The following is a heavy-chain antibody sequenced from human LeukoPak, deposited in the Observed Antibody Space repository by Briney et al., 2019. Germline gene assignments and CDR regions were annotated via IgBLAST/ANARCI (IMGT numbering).Heavy chain of an antibody. CDR2: IYYSGST. D-gene: IGHD3-22*01. CDR1: GGSIRSYY. Sequence: PSETLSLTCTVSGGSIRSYYWTWIRQPPGKGREWIGYIYYSGSTNYNPSLKSRVTISVDISKNQFSLKLSSVTAADTAVYYCARQGDSSFYYYYMDVWGKGTTVTVSS. CDR3: ARQGDSSFYYYYMDV. J-gene: IGHJ6*03. V-gene: IGHV4-59*08.